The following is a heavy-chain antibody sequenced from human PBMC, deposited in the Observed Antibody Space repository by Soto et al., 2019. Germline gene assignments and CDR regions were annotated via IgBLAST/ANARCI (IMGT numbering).Heavy chain of an antibody. Sequence: QITLKESGPPLVKPTQPLTLTCTFSGFSLSTSGVGVGWIRQPPGKALEWLALIYWDDDKRYSPSLMSRLTISKDTSRNQVVLRMTNMDPVDTATYYCARRDGNNIAATVGVFDYWGQGTLVTVSS. D-gene: IGHD6-13*01. CDR3: ARRDGNNIAATVGVFDY. J-gene: IGHJ4*02. CDR1: GFSLSTSGVG. CDR2: IYWDDDK. V-gene: IGHV2-5*02.